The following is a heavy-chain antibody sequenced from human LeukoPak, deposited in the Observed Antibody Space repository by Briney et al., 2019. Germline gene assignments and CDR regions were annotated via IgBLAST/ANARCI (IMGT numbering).Heavy chain of an antibody. CDR3: ARDGRYCSSTSCYFRFDP. Sequence: GGSLRLSCAASGFTFNTYSMNWVRQAPGKGLEWISYISSSSSTIYYADSVKGRFTISRDNAKNSLYLQMNSLRAEDTAVYYCARDGRYCSSTSCYFRFDPWGQGTLVTVSS. CDR1: GFTFNTYS. V-gene: IGHV3-48*01. CDR2: ISSSSSTI. D-gene: IGHD2-2*01. J-gene: IGHJ5*02.